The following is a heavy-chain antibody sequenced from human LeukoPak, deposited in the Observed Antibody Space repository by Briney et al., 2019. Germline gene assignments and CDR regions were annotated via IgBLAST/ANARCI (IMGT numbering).Heavy chain of an antibody. D-gene: IGHD6-6*01. CDR2: IIPIFGTP. CDR1: GGTFSSYA. Sequence: SVKASCKASGGTFSSYAISWLRQAPGQGPEWMGGIIPIFGTPNYAQKFQGRVTITADESTSTAYMELSSLRSEDTAVYYCAREYSSSSGRFDYWGQGTLVTVSS. V-gene: IGHV1-69*13. CDR3: AREYSSSSGRFDY. J-gene: IGHJ4*02.